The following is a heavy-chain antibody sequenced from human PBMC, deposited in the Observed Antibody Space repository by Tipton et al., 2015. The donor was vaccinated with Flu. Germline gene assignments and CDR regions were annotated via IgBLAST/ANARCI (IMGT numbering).Heavy chain of an antibody. CDR3: AREVTMVRGVIIRSSWWNWCDP. D-gene: IGHD3-10*01. CDR2: IIPIFGTA. CDR1: GGTFSSYA. V-gene: IGHV1-69*18. Sequence: QVQLVQSGAEVKKPGSSVKVSCKASGGTFSSYAISWVRQAPGQGLEWMGRIIPIFGTANYAQKFQGRVTITADESTSTAYMELSSLRSEDTAVYYCAREVTMVRGVIIRSSWWNWCDPWGQGTLVTVSS. J-gene: IGHJ5*02.